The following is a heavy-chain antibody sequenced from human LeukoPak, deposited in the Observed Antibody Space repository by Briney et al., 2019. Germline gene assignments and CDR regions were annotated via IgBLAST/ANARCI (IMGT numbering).Heavy chain of an antibody. J-gene: IGHJ4*02. Sequence: ASVKVSCKASGYTFTSYDINWVRQATGQGLEWMGWMNPNSGNTGYAQKFQGRVTMTRNTSISTAYMELSSLRSEDTAVYYCARGVGNMVQKKGRPPYFDYWGQGTLVTVSS. CDR3: ARGVGNMVQKKGRPPYFDY. V-gene: IGHV1-8*01. D-gene: IGHD4/OR15-4a*01. CDR1: GYTFTSYD. CDR2: MNPNSGNT.